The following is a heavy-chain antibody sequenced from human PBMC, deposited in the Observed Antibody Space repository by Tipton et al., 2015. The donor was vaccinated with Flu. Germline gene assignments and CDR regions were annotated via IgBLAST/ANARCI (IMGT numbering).Heavy chain of an antibody. CDR2: ISGSAFTT. CDR3: ARGRIQGGQKYYFDA. CDR1: GFSFSTFA. Sequence: SLRLSCAGSGFSFSTFAISWVRQAPGKGLEWVSGISGSAFTTYYADSVKDHFSISRDNSRNTVYLEMDSLKAEDTAVYYCARGRIQGGQKYYFDAWGQGTLVTVSS. V-gene: IGHV3-23*01. D-gene: IGHD5-18*01. J-gene: IGHJ4*02.